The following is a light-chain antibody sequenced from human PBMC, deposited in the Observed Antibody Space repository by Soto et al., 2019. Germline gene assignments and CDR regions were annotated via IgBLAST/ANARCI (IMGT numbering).Light chain of an antibody. Sequence: EIVMTQSPATLSVSPGEGVTLSCRASQGVGSNFAWYQQKPGQSPRLLIYGASSRATGVPARFSGSGSGTEVTLTISGLQSEDVAVYYCQQYTKWWTFGQGTKVEIK. J-gene: IGKJ1*01. CDR1: QGVGSN. CDR2: GAS. CDR3: QQYTKWWT. V-gene: IGKV3-15*01.